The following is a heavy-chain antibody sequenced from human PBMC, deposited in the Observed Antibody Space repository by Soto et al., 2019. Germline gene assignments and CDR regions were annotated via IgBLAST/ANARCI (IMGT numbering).Heavy chain of an antibody. CDR1: GFTFTNYW. Sequence: EEQLVESGGALVQPGGSLRLSCAASGFTFTNYWMNWVRQAPGKGLEWVANINQDGSEKNYVDSLRGRFTISRDNAENSLFPQMSSLRVEDTAVYYCARSTGSYASGLGYWGRGTLVTVSS. J-gene: IGHJ4*02. CDR3: ARSTGSYASGLGY. V-gene: IGHV3-7*01. D-gene: IGHD3-9*01. CDR2: INQDGSEK.